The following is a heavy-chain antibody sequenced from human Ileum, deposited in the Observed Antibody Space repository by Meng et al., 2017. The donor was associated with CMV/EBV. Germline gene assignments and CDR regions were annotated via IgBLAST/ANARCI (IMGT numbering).Heavy chain of an antibody. D-gene: IGHD2-8*01. CDR1: GFTFSSYA. Sequence: GESLKISCAASGFTFSSYAMHWVRQAPGKGLEWVAVISYDGSNKYYADSVKGRFTISRDNSKNMLYLQMNSLRAEDTAVYYCARDQMVWHTDYYFDYWGQGTLVTVSS. V-gene: IGHV3-30-3*01. CDR3: ARDQMVWHTDYYFDY. CDR2: ISYDGSNK. J-gene: IGHJ4*02.